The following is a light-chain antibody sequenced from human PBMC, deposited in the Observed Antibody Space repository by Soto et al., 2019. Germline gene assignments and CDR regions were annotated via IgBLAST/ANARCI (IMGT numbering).Light chain of an antibody. Sequence: EIEMTQSPATLSVSPGERATLSCRASQSVSSNLAWYQQKPGQAPRLLIYGASTRATGIPARFSGSGSGTEFTLTISSLQSEDFAVYYCQQYNIWSPWTFGQGTKVEI. J-gene: IGKJ1*01. CDR1: QSVSSN. CDR3: QQYNIWSPWT. CDR2: GAS. V-gene: IGKV3-15*01.